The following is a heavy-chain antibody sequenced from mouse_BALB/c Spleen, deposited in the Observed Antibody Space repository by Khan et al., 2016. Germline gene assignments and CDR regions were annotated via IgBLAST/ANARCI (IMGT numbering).Heavy chain of an antibody. CDR1: GFTFSDYY. J-gene: IGHJ1*01. CDR3: ARTYGNYGYFDV. CDR2: ISDGGAYT. Sequence: EVQLVESGGGLVKPGGSLKLSCAASGFTFSDYYMYWVRQTPEKRLEWVATISDGGAYTYYPDSVKGRFTISRDNAKTNLYLQMSSLKSDGTAMYYWARTYGNYGYFDVWGAGTTVTVSS. D-gene: IGHD2-10*02. V-gene: IGHV5-4*02.